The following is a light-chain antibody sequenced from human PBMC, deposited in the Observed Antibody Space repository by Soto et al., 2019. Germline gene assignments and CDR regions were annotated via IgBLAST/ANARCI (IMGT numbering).Light chain of an antibody. J-gene: IGLJ1*01. V-gene: IGLV2-14*01. CDR3: SSYTSSSTPYV. Sequence: QSVLTQPASVSGSPGQSITISCTGTSSDVGGYNYVSWYQQHPVKAPKLMIYDVTNRPSGVSDRFSGSKSGSTASLTISGLRDEDEADYYCSSYTSSSTPYVFGTGTKVTVL. CDR2: DVT. CDR1: SSDVGGYNY.